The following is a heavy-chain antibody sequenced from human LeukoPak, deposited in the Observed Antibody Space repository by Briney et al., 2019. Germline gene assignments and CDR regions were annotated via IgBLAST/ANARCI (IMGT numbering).Heavy chain of an antibody. D-gene: IGHD4-17*01. J-gene: IGHJ4*02. V-gene: IGHV3-30*04. CDR1: GFTFSSYA. Sequence: GGSLRLSCAASGFTFSSYAMHWVRQAPGKGLEWVAVISYDGSNKYYADSVKGRFTISRDNSKDTLYLQMNSLRAEDTAVYYCARDRYGDYGDFDYWGQGTLVTVSS. CDR3: ARDRYGDYGDFDY. CDR2: ISYDGSNK.